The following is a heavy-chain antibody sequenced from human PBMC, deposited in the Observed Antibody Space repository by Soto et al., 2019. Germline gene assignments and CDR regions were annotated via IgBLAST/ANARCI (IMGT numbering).Heavy chain of an antibody. CDR2: ISWNSGSI. J-gene: IGHJ4*02. CDR1: GFTFDDYA. V-gene: IGHV3-9*01. D-gene: IGHD3-22*01. Sequence: GGSLRLSCAASGFTFDDYAMHWVRQAPGKGLEWVSGISWNSGSIGYADSVKGRFTISRDNAKNSLYLQMNSLRAEDTALYYCAKSPVDYYDSSGYYYDYQGQTTLVTVSS. CDR3: AKSPVDYYDSSGYYYDY.